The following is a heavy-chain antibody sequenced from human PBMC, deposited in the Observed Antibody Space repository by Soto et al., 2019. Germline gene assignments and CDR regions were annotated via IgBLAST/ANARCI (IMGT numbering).Heavy chain of an antibody. Sequence: QAQVVQSGAEVRKPGSSVKLSCKASEGTFNSYAIAWVRQAPGQGLEWMGGIIPYYNTLNYAQKFQDRVTITADDSTNTVYMELSSLRSDDTAVYFGASVASRSYPYFFDSWAQGTLVTVSS. CDR1: EGTFNSYA. CDR3: ASVASRSYPYFFDS. J-gene: IGHJ4*02. CDR2: IIPYYNTL. V-gene: IGHV1-69*01. D-gene: IGHD6-6*01.